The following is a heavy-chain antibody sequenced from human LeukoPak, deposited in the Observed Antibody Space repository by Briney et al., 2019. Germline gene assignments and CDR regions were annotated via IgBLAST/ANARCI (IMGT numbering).Heavy chain of an antibody. CDR3: ARDLDYYDSSGSHRRRNYFDY. D-gene: IGHD3-22*01. J-gene: IGHJ4*02. CDR2: IHSDGST. CDR1: GFTVSSSY. Sequence: GGSLRLSCAASGFTVSSSYMSWVRQAPGKGLERVSIIHSDGSTYYADSVTGRFTISRDTSKNTLYLQMNSLRGEDTAMYYCARDLDYYDSSGSHRRRNYFDYWGQGTLVTVSS. V-gene: IGHV3-53*01.